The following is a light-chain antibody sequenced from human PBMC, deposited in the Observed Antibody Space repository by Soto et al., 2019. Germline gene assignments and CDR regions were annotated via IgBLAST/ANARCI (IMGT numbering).Light chain of an antibody. J-gene: IGKJ3*01. CDR3: QQYNNLPGS. V-gene: IGKV3-15*01. CDR1: QSVSSN. Sequence: EIVMTQSPATLSVSPGERATLSCRASQSVSSNLAWYQQKPGQAPRLLIYGASTRATGIPARFSGSGSGTEFTLTISSLQSEDFAVYYCQQYNNLPGSFCPATKVDIK. CDR2: GAS.